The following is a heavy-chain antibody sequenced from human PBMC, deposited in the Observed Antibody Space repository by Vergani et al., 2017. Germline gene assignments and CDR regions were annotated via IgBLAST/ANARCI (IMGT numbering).Heavy chain of an antibody. CDR1: GFTFNQYG. CDR2: TWYDGNNK. Sequence: QVQLVESGGGVVQPGRSLRLSCAASGFTFNQYGMHWVRQAPGKGLEWVAVTWYDGNNKQYADSVKGRFTISRDNSKSTMYLQMNSLRDEDTGVYYCARDLRLLDTRCAPRGQGTLVTVSS. CDR3: ARDLRLLDTRCAP. V-gene: IGHV3-33*01. J-gene: IGHJ5*02. D-gene: IGHD5-12*01.